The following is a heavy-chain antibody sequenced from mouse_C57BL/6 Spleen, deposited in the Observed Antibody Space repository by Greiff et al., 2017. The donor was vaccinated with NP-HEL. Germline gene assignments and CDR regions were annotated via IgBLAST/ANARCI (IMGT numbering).Heavy chain of an antibody. CDR1: GFTFSSYA. CDR3: ARAPITTVVAGFAY. V-gene: IGHV5-4*01. Sequence: EVHLVESGGGLVKPGGSLKLSCAASGFTFSSYAMSWVRQTPEKRLEWVATISDGGSYTYYPDNVKGRFTISRDNAKNNLYLQMSHLKSEDTAMYYCARAPITTVVAGFAYWGQGTLVTVSA. J-gene: IGHJ3*01. D-gene: IGHD1-1*01. CDR2: ISDGGSYT.